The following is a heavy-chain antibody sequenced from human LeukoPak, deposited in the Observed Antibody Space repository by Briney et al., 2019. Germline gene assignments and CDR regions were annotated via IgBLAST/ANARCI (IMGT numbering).Heavy chain of an antibody. CDR1: GFTFGDYA. CDR2: IRSKAYGGTT. J-gene: IGHJ4*02. CDR3: TRPWYYYDSSGYSDY. Sequence: PGRSLRLSCTASGFTFGDYAMSWVRQAPGKGLEWVGFIRSKAYGGTTEYAASVKGRFTISRDDSKSIAYLQMNSLKTEDTAVYYCTRPWYYYDSSGYSDYWGQGTLVTVSS. V-gene: IGHV3-49*04. D-gene: IGHD3-22*01.